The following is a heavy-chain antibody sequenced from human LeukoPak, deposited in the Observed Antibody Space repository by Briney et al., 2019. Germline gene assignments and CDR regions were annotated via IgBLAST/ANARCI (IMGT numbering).Heavy chain of an antibody. CDR1: GFTVSSNY. CDR3: ARHRPSESLYGDYRNWFDP. CDR2: VYNGGST. Sequence: GGSLRLSCAASGFTVSSNYMSWVRQAPGKGLEWVSVVYNGGSTYYADSVKGRFTISRDNSKNTLYLQMNSLRAEDTAVYYCARHRPSESLYGDYRNWFDPWGQGTLVTVSS. D-gene: IGHD4-17*01. V-gene: IGHV3-53*01. J-gene: IGHJ5*02.